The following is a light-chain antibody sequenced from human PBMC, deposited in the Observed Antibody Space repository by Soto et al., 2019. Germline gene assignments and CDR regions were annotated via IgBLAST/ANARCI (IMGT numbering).Light chain of an antibody. CDR2: DVS. V-gene: IGLV2-14*01. J-gene: IGLJ1*01. Sequence: QSALTQPASVSGSPGQSITISCTGTSSDVGGYNYVSWYQQHPGKAPKLMIYDVSNRPSGVSNRFSGSKSGNTASLTISVLHAEDEADYYCSSYTSSSTSYVFGTGTKLTVL. CDR3: SSYTSSSTSYV. CDR1: SSDVGGYNY.